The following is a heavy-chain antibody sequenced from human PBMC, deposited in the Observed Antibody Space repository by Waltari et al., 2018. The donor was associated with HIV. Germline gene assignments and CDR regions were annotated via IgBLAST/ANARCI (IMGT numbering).Heavy chain of an antibody. V-gene: IGHV3-23*01. J-gene: IGHJ3*01. Sequence: EVQLLESGGGLVQPGGSLRLSCAASGFTFSTYDMIWVRQAPGQGLEWVSAIRGGGGLTYYADSVRGRFTISRDNSKNTLYLQMNSLRAEDTAIYYCARDPNGDYIGAFDFWGQGTVLTVSS. D-gene: IGHD4-17*01. CDR1: GFTFSTYD. CDR3: ARDPNGDYIGAFDF. CDR2: IRGGGGLT.